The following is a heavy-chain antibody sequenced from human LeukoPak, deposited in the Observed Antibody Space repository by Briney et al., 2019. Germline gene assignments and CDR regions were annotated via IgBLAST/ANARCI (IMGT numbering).Heavy chain of an antibody. CDR2: ISSSGSTI. J-gene: IGHJ6*04. Sequence: PGGSLRLSCAASGFTFDDYGMHWVRQGPGKGLEWVPYISSSGSTIYYADSVKGRFTISRDNAKNSLYLQMNSLRAEDTAVYYCAELGITMIGGVWGKGTTVTISS. CDR1: GFTFDDYG. CDR3: AELGITMIGGV. V-gene: IGHV3-48*03. D-gene: IGHD3-10*02.